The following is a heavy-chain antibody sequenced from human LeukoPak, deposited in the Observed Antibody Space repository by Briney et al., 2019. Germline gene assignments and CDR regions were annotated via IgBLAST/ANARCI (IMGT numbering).Heavy chain of an antibody. J-gene: IGHJ4*02. CDR1: GYTFTSYG. CDR2: ISAYNGNT. V-gene: IGHV1-18*01. CDR3: ARNLWQQLVPEDYFDY. D-gene: IGHD6-13*01. Sequence: ASVKVSCKASGYTFTSYGISWVRQAPGQGLEWMGWISAYNGNTNYAQKLQGRVTMTTDTSTSTAYMELRSLRSEDTAVYYCARNLWQQLVPEDYFDYWGQGTLVTVSS.